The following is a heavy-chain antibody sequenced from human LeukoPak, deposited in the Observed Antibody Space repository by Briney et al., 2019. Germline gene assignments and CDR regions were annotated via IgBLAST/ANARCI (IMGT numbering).Heavy chain of an antibody. CDR3: ARQANGYCFDY. J-gene: IGHJ4*02. CDR1: GGSISSSSYY. CDR2: IYYSGST. Sequence: SETLSLTCTVSGGSISSSSYYWGWIRQPPGKGLEWIGSIYYSGSTYYNPSLKSRVTISVDTSKNQFSLKLSSVTAADTAVYYCARQANGYCFDYWGQGTLVTVSS. D-gene: IGHD6-13*01. V-gene: IGHV4-39*01.